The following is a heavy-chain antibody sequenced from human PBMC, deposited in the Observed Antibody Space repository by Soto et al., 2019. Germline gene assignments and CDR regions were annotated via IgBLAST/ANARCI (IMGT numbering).Heavy chain of an antibody. Sequence: GGSLRLSCSASGFTLSNDLVHWVRQAPGKGLEWVSSISISSSDRYYADSVRGRFTFSRDNAKNALYLQMNSLRADDTAVYFCVRGMNPLFGGQGTLVTVSS. CDR1: GFTLSNDL. V-gene: IGHV3-21*06. J-gene: IGHJ4*01. CDR2: ISISSSDR. CDR3: VRGMNPLF.